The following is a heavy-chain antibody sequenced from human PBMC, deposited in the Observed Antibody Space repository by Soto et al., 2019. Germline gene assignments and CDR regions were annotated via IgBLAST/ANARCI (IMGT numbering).Heavy chain of an antibody. CDR2: ISIYNGNT. D-gene: IGHD6-6*01. CDR3: ARAPGSSSRPLVFDY. J-gene: IGHJ4*02. Sequence: QVQLVQSGAEVKKPGASVKVSCKASGYTFTSNGISWVRQAPGQGLEWLAWISIYNGNTPYAQKVQGRVTMTTDTSTNTAYMELRSLRSDDTAVYYCARAPGSSSRPLVFDYWGQGTLVTVS. CDR1: GYTFTSNG. V-gene: IGHV1-18*04.